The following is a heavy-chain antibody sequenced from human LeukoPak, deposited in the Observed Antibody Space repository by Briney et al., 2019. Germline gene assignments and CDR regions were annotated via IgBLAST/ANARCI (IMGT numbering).Heavy chain of an antibody. CDR1: GFTFSSYS. CDR3: ARGYYYDSSGYYPPLAY. Sequence: GGSLRLSCAASGFTFSSYSMNWVRQAPGKGLEWVSSISSSSSYIYYADSVKGRFTISRDNAKNSLYLQMSSLRSEDTAVYYCARGYYYDSSGYYPPLAYWGQGTLVTVSS. D-gene: IGHD3-22*01. J-gene: IGHJ4*02. CDR2: ISSSSSYI. V-gene: IGHV3-21*04.